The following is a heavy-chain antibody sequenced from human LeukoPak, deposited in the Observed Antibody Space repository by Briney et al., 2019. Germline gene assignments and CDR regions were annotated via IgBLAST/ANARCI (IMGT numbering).Heavy chain of an antibody. J-gene: IGHJ4*02. CDR2: IKSKTDDGTT. Sequence: GGSLRLSCAASGFTFSNAWMSWVRQAPGKGLEWVGRIKSKTDDGTTDYAATVKGRFTISRDDSKNTLYLQMNSLKTEDTAVYYCTTDFWQTDCWGQGTLVPVSS. V-gene: IGHV3-15*01. CDR3: TTDFWQTDC. D-gene: IGHD3-3*01. CDR1: GFTFSNAW.